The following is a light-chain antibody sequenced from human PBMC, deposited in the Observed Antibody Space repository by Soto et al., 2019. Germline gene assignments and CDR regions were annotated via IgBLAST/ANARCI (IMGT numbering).Light chain of an antibody. CDR1: TSNIGSNY. Sequence: QSVLTQPPSASGTPGQRVTISCSGSTSNIGSNYVYWYQQLPGTAPKLLIYRNNQRPSGVPDRFSGSKSGTSASLAISGLQAEDEADYYCSSYTSSTTLYVFGNGTKVTVL. V-gene: IGLV1-47*01. J-gene: IGLJ1*01. CDR2: RNN. CDR3: SSYTSSTTLYV.